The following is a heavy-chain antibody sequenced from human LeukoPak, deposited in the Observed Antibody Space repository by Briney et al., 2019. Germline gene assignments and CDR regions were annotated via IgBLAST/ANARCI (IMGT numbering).Heavy chain of an antibody. CDR3: ARDLNAGGNSHYYYYYYMNV. V-gene: IGHV3-11*04. CDR2: ISSSGSTI. CDR1: GFTFSSYA. J-gene: IGHJ6*03. D-gene: IGHD3-16*01. Sequence: PGGSLRLSCAASGFTFSSYAMSWIRQAPGKGLEWVSYISSSGSTIYYADSVKGRFTISRDSAKNSLYLQMNSLRAEDTAVYYCARDLNAGGNSHYYYYYYMNVWGKGTTVTVSS.